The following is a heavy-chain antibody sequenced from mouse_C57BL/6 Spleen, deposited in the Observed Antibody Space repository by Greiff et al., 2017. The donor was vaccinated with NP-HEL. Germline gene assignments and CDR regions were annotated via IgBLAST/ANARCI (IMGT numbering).Heavy chain of an antibody. D-gene: IGHD1-1*01. CDR2: INYDGSST. CDR3: ARDQDYYYGSSSYWYFDV. Sequence: EVHLVESEGGLVQPGSSMKLSCTASGFTFSDYYMAWVRQVPEKGLEWVANINYDGSSTYYLDSLKSRFIISRDNAKNILYLQMSSLKSEDTATYYCARDQDYYYGSSSYWYFDVWGTGTTVTVSS. V-gene: IGHV5-16*01. J-gene: IGHJ1*03. CDR1: GFTFSDYY.